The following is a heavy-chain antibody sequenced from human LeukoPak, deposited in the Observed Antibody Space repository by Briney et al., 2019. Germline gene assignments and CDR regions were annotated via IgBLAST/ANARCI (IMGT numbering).Heavy chain of an antibody. V-gene: IGHV3-11*04. CDR2: ISSSGSTI. Sequence: PGGSLRLSCAASGFTFSDYYMSWIRQAPGKGLEWVSYISSSGSTIYYADSVKGRFTISRDNAKNSLYLQMNSLRAEDTAVYYCAKGRYSSSSLVDYWGQGTLVTVSS. J-gene: IGHJ4*02. CDR1: GFTFSDYY. CDR3: AKGRYSSSSLVDY. D-gene: IGHD6-6*01.